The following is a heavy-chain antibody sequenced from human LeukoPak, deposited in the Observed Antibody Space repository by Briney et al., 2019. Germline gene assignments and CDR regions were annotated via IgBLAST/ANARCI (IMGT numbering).Heavy chain of an antibody. D-gene: IGHD2-2*01. V-gene: IGHV3-23*01. Sequence: GGSLRLSCAASGFTFSSYAMSWVRQAPGKGLEWVSAISGSGGSTYYADSVKGRFTISRDNSKNTLFLQMNSLRAEDTAVYYCANVQLLKKGAFDIWGQGTMVTVSS. CDR3: ANVQLLKKGAFDI. CDR2: ISGSGGST. J-gene: IGHJ3*02. CDR1: GFTFSSYA.